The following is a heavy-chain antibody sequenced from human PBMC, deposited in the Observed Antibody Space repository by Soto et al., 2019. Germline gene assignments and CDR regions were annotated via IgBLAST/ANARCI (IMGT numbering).Heavy chain of an antibody. Sequence: PGGSLRLSCAASGFTFSSYAMSWVRQAPGKGLEWVSAISGSGGSTYYADSVKGRFTISRDNSKNTLYLQMNSLRAEDTAVYYCAKEGFGPGMAVASTPHLWFDPWGQGTLVTVS. V-gene: IGHV3-23*01. CDR2: ISGSGGST. J-gene: IGHJ5*02. CDR1: GFTFSSYA. CDR3: AKEGFGPGMAVASTPHLWFDP. D-gene: IGHD6-19*01.